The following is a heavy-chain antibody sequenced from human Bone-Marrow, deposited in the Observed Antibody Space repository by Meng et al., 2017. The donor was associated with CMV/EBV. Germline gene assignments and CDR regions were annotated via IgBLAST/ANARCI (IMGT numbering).Heavy chain of an antibody. Sequence: SEPLSLTCTVSGASISSSPYHWGWIRQPPGKGLEWIGSIHNSGSTYYNPSLRSRVTVSVDTSKNQFSLKLTSVTAADTAVYYCVRDRLYCSSPNCYIIWGQGTLVTVSS. J-gene: IGHJ4*02. D-gene: IGHD2-2*02. V-gene: IGHV4-39*07. CDR2: IHNSGST. CDR3: VRDRLYCSSPNCYII. CDR1: GASISSSPYH.